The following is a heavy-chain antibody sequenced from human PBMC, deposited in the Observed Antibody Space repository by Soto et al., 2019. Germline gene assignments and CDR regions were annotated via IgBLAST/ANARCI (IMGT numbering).Heavy chain of an antibody. D-gene: IGHD5-12*01. CDR2: IIPIFGTL. J-gene: IGHJ6*02. CDR1: GGTFSSHA. Sequence: VQLVQSGAEVKKPGASVKVSCKASGGTFSSHAINWVRQAPGQGLEWMRGIIPIFGTLHKAKKCQGRVTMTAEASTATAYMELGSLRSEDTAVYFFEGGYSGYEGVMDVFGQGTPVTVS. CDR3: EGGYSGYEGVMDV. V-gene: IGHV1-69*01.